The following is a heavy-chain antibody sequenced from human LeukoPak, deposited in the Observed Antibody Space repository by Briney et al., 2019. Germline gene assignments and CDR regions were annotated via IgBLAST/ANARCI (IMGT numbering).Heavy chain of an antibody. D-gene: IGHD6-19*01. V-gene: IGHV4-59*08. Sequence: SETLSLTCTVSGGSVSNNYWSWIRQPPGKGLEWIGYIYYSGFTNYNPSLKSRVNISGDTSNNHFPLKLSSVTAADTAVYYCAAYSSGWYNAFDLWGQGTMVTVSS. CDR1: GGSVSNNY. CDR3: AAYSSGWYNAFDL. J-gene: IGHJ3*01. CDR2: IYYSGFT.